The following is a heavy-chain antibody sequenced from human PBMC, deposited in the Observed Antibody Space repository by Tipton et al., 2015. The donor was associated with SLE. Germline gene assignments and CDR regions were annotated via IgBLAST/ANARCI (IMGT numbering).Heavy chain of an antibody. CDR1: GFTFSSYS. V-gene: IGHV3-7*01. CDR2: IKQDGSEK. Sequence: VQLVQSGGGLVKPGGSLRLSCAASGFTFSSYSMNWVRQAPGKGLEWVANIKQDGSEKYYVDSVKGRFTISRDNAKNSLYLQMNSLRAEDTAVYYCARLVLQQLVDYWGQGTLVTVSS. CDR3: ARLVLQQLVDY. D-gene: IGHD6-13*01. J-gene: IGHJ4*02.